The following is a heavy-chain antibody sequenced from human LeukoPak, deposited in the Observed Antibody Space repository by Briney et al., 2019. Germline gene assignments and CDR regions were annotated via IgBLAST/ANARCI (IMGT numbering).Heavy chain of an antibody. CDR1: GGSISSSNW. D-gene: IGHD3-22*01. J-gene: IGHJ5*02. CDR2: IYHSGST. Sequence: PSETLSLTCAVSGGSISSSNWWSWVRQPPGKGLEWIGEIYHSGSTNYNPSLKSRVTISVDKSKNQFSLKLSSVTAADTAVYYCARGGTYYYDKSGINWFDPWGQGTLVTVSS. CDR3: ARGGTYYYDKSGINWFDP. V-gene: IGHV4-4*02.